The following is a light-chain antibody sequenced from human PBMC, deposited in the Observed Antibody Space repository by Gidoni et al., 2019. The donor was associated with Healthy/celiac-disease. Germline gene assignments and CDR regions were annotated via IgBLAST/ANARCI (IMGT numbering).Light chain of an antibody. CDR2: DVS. J-gene: IGLJ3*02. Sequence: QSALTQPASVSGSPGQSITISCTGTSSDVGGYNYVSWYQQHPGIAPKLMIYDVSNRPSGVSNRFSGSKSGNTASLTIFGLQAEDEADYYCSSYTSSSTRVFGGGTKLTV. CDR1: SSDVGGYNY. V-gene: IGLV2-14*03. CDR3: SSYTSSSTRV.